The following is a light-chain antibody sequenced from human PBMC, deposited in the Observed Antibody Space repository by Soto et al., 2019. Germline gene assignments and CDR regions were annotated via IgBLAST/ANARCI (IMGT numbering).Light chain of an antibody. J-gene: IGLJ2*01. CDR3: QSYDSSLSGVV. CDR2: GNS. V-gene: IGLV1-40*01. CDR1: SSNIGAGYD. Sequence: QSALTQPPSVSGAPGQRVTISCTGSSSNIGAGYDLHWYQQLPGTAPKLLIYGNSNRPSGVPDRISGSKSGTSASLAITGLQAEDEADYYCQSYDSSLSGVVFGGGTKLTVL.